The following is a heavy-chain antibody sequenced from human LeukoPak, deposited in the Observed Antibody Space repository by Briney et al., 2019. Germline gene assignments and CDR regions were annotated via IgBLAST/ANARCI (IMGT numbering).Heavy chain of an antibody. CDR3: ARGVVGYCSGGSCYGFDP. V-gene: IGHV5-51*01. CDR2: IYPGDSDT. J-gene: IGHJ5*02. CDR1: GYSFPSYW. Sequence: GESLKISCKVSGYSFPSYWITWVRQVPGKGLEWMGIIYPGDSDTRYSPSFQGQVTISADKSISTAYLQWGSLKASDTAMYYCARGVVGYCSGGSCYGFDPWGQGTLVTVSS. D-gene: IGHD2-15*01.